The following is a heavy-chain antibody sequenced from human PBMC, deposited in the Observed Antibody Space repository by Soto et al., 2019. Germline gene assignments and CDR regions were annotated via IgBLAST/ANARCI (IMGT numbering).Heavy chain of an antibody. CDR2: ISGSGGST. D-gene: IGHD6-13*01. CDR1: GFTFSSYA. J-gene: IGHJ4*02. Sequence: GGSLRLSCAASGFTFSSYAMSWVRQAPGKGLEWVSAISGSGGSTYYADSVKGRFTIARDNSKNTLYLQMNSLRAEDTAVYYCAKDPAAAGIWFPFDYWGQGTLVTVSS. CDR3: AKDPAAAGIWFPFDY. V-gene: IGHV3-23*01.